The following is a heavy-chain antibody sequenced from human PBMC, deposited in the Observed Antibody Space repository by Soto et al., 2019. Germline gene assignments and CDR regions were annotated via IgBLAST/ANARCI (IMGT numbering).Heavy chain of an antibody. CDR2: IYYSGST. J-gene: IGHJ4*02. CDR3: ARHLSSSFNYFDY. CDR1: GGSISSSSYY. Sequence: SETLSLTCTVSGGSISSSSYYWGWIRQPPGKGLEWIGSIYYSGSTYYNPSLKSRVTISVDTSKNQFSLKLSSVTAADTAVYYCARHLSSSFNYFDYWGQGTLVTSPQ. V-gene: IGHV4-39*01. D-gene: IGHD6-13*01.